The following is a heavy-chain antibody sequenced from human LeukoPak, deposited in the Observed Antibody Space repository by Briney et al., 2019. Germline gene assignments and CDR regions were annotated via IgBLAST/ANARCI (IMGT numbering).Heavy chain of an antibody. CDR1: GFTFSSYW. CDR2: INSDGSGT. V-gene: IGHV3-74*01. J-gene: IGHJ4*02. Sequence: GGSLRLSCAASGFTFSSYWMHWVRQVPGKGLVWVSRINSDGSGTSYPDSVKGRFTISRDNAKNTLYPQMNSLRAEDMAVYYCAREATGLDYWGQGILVTVSP. CDR3: AREATGLDY. D-gene: IGHD1-26*01.